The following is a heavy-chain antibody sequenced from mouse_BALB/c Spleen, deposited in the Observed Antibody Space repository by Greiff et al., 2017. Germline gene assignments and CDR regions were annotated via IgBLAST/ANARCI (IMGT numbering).Heavy chain of an antibody. J-gene: IGHJ4*01. Sequence: VQLQQSGAELVRPGVSVKISCKVSGYTFTDYAMHWVKQSHAKSLEWIGVISTYYGDASYNQKFKGKATMTVDKSSSTAYMELARLTSEDSAIYYCARDSGNYDYYAMDYWGQGTSVTVSS. D-gene: IGHD2-1*01. V-gene: IGHV1S137*01. CDR1: GYTFTDYA. CDR3: ARDSGNYDYYAMDY. CDR2: ISTYYGDA.